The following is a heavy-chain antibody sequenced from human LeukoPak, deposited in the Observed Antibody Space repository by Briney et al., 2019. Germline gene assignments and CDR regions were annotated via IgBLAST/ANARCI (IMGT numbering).Heavy chain of an antibody. Sequence: GASVKVSCKASGYTFTSYDINWVRQATGQGLEWMGWMNPNSGNTGYAQKFQGRVTITRNTSISTAYMELSSLRSEDTAVYYCARGEHIVVVPAAIVCAFDIWGQGTMVTVSS. CDR1: GYTFTSYD. V-gene: IGHV1-8*03. CDR3: ARGEHIVVVPAAIVCAFDI. D-gene: IGHD2-2*02. CDR2: MNPNSGNT. J-gene: IGHJ3*02.